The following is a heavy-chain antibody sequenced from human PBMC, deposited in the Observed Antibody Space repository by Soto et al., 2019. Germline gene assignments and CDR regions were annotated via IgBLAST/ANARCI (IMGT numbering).Heavy chain of an antibody. J-gene: IGHJ4*02. V-gene: IGHV1-8*01. Sequence: ASVKVSCKASGDTFTTYDINWVRQATGHGLEWMGWINPNSGNIGYAQRFQGRVTMTRDTAKSSLYLQISSLRGDDTATYYCVKSGDNYNLLDYWGQGAPVTVSS. CDR1: GDTFTTYD. CDR3: VKSGDNYNLLDY. D-gene: IGHD1-1*01. CDR2: INPNSGNI.